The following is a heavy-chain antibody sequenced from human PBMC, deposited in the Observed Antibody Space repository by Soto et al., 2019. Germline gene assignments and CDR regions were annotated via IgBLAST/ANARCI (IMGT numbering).Heavy chain of an antibody. CDR1: GFTFGDYA. D-gene: IGHD3-10*01. Sequence: LRLSCTASGFTFGDYAMSWFRQAPGKGLEWVGFIRSKAYGGTTEYAASVKGRFTISRDDSKSIAYLQMNSLKTEDTAVYYCTTGSYGSGPDAFDIWGQGTMVTVSS. V-gene: IGHV3-49*03. CDR3: TTGSYGSGPDAFDI. J-gene: IGHJ3*02. CDR2: IRSKAYGGTT.